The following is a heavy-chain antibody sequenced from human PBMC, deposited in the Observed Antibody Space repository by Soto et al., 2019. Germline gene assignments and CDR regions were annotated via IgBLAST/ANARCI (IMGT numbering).Heavy chain of an antibody. CDR1: GGTFSSYA. Sequence: ASVKVSCKASGGTFSSYAISWVRQAPGQGLEWMGGIIPIFGTANYAQKFQGRVTITADKSTSTAYMELSSLRSEDTAVYFCGVDRYGNYPSRVSDPWGQGTVVTVSS. CDR2: IIPIFGTA. V-gene: IGHV1-69*06. J-gene: IGHJ5*02. D-gene: IGHD3-22*01. CDR3: GVDRYGNYPSRVSDP.